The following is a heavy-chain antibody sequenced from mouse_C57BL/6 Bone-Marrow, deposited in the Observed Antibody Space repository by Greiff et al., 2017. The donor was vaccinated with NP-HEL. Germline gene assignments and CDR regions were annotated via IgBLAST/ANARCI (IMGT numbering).Heavy chain of an antibody. V-gene: IGHV5-4*03. CDR3: ARAGLRLPYYYAMGY. Sequence: EVTLVESGGGLVKPGGSLKLSCAASGFTFSSYAMSWVRQTPEKRLEWVATISDGGSYTYYPDNVKGRFTISRDNAKNNLYLQMSHLKSEDTTLYYCARAGLRLPYYYAMGYWGQGTSVTVSS. J-gene: IGHJ4*01. D-gene: IGHD3-2*02. CDR1: GFTFSSYA. CDR2: ISDGGSYT.